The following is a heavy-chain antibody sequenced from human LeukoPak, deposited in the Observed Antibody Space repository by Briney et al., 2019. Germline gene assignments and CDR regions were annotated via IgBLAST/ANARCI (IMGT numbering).Heavy chain of an antibody. J-gene: IGHJ4*02. V-gene: IGHV3-21*01. CDR3: ARGGYDYVWGSKGSDYFDY. CDR2: ISSSSSYI. CDR1: GFTFSSYS. Sequence: PGGSLRLSCAASGFTFSSYSMNWVRQAPGKGLEWVSSISSSSSYIYYADSVKGRFTISRDNAKNSLYLQMNSLRAEDTAVYYCARGGYDYVWGSKGSDYFDYWGQGTLVTVSS. D-gene: IGHD3-16*01.